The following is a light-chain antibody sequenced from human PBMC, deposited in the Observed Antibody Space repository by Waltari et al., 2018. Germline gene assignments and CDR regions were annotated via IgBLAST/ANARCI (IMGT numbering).Light chain of an antibody. V-gene: IGKV3-15*01. CDR3: QQYHNWPLT. CDR2: GAS. Sequence: EIVMTQSPATLSVSPGERATLSCRASQSVTSNFAWYQQKPGQAPRLLVYGASTRATSIPARFSGSGSGTEFSLTISSLQSEDFAVYYCQQYHNWPLTFGGGTKVEIK. J-gene: IGKJ4*01. CDR1: QSVTSN.